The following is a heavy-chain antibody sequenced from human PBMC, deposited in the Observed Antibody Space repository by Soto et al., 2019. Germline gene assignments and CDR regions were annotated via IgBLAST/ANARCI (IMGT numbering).Heavy chain of an antibody. CDR1: GGSISSYY. CDR2: IYYSGST. Sequence: SETLSLTCTVSGGSISSYYWSWIRQPPGKGLEWIGYIYYSGSTNYNPSLKSRVTISVDTSKNQFSLKLSSVTAADTAVYYCARVGHDYGDYVRAYEYFQHWGQGTLVTGSS. CDR3: ARVGHDYGDYVRAYEYFQH. V-gene: IGHV4-59*01. J-gene: IGHJ1*01. D-gene: IGHD4-17*01.